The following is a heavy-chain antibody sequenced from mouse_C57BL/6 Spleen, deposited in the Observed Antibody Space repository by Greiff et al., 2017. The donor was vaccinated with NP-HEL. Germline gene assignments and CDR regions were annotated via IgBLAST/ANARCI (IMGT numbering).Heavy chain of an antibody. D-gene: IGHD2-3*01. CDR1: GYAFSSSW. CDR3: ARSMMVPDAMDY. CDR2: IYPGDGDT. J-gene: IGHJ4*01. V-gene: IGHV1-82*01. Sequence: VKLMESGPELVKPGASVKISCKASGYAFSSSWMNWVKQRPGKGLEWIGRIYPGDGDTNYNGKFKGKATLTADKSSSTAYMQLSSLTSEDSAVYFCARSMMVPDAMDYWGQGTSVTVSS.